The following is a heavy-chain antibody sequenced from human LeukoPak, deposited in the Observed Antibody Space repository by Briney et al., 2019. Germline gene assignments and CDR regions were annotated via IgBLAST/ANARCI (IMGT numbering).Heavy chain of an antibody. CDR3: ANSGGYWDFDY. D-gene: IGHD1-26*01. J-gene: IGHJ4*02. Sequence: GGSLRLSCAASGFTFSSYAMSWVRQAPGKGLEWVSTISGSGGTTYYADSVKGRFTISGDNSKITLYLQMNSLRAEDTAVYYCANSGGYWDFDYWGQGTLVAVSS. CDR1: GFTFSSYA. V-gene: IGHV3-23*01. CDR2: ISGSGGTT.